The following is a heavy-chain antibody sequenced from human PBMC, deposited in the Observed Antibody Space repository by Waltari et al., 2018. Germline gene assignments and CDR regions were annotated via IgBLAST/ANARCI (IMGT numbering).Heavy chain of an antibody. CDR1: GGSISSSIYF. D-gene: IGHD2-2*01. CDR2: IYYTGST. J-gene: IGHJ3*02. V-gene: IGHV4-39*07. Sequence: QLQLQESGPGLVKPSETLSLTCTVSGGSISSSIYFWGWIRQPPGGGLEWIGSIYYTGSTSYNPSLRSRVTISVDTSKNQFSLKVTSVTAADTAVYYCARDLVVPAAIMWVDAFDIWGQGTMVTVSS. CDR3: ARDLVVPAAIMWVDAFDI.